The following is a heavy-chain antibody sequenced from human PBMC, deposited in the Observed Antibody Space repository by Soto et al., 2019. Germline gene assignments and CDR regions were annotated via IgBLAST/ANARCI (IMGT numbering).Heavy chain of an antibody. CDR2: INPASGST. D-gene: IGHD1-26*01. CDR3: ARDSGQGSFMRDWFDP. CDR1: GYIFIDYY. J-gene: IGHJ5*02. Sequence: QVQLVQSGAEVKKPGASVKVSCKASGYIFIDYYIHWVRQAPGQGLEWMGIINPASGSTSYSQKCQSQVTMTRDTSTSTVYMEIRSLRSEDTAVFYCARDSGQGSFMRDWFDPWGQGTLVTVSS. V-gene: IGHV1-46*01.